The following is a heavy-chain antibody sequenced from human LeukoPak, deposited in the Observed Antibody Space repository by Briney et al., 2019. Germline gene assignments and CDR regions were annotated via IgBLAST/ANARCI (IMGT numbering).Heavy chain of an antibody. CDR3: AREFHCSGGTCYIDYYYYAMDV. D-gene: IGHD2-15*01. CDR1: GFTFSSYA. CDR2: IKQDGSER. J-gene: IGHJ6*04. V-gene: IGHV3-7*03. Sequence: GGSLRLSCAASGFTFSSYAMHWVRQAPGKGLEWVANIKQDGSERYYVDSVKGRFTISRDNAKNSVYLQMNSLRVEDTAVYYCAREFHCSGGTCYIDYYYYAMDVWGKGTTVTVSS.